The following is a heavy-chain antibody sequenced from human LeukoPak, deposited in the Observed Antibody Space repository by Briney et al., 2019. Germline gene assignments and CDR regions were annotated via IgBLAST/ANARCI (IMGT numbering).Heavy chain of an antibody. CDR1: GFTFSIYE. CDR3: ARDRFVQVHSGFFDY. Sequence: GGSLRLSCAASGFTFSIYEMNWVRQAPGKGLEWVSYIDGSGGIIYYADSVRGRFTISRDNAKNSLYLQMDSLRADDTAVYYCARDRFVQVHSGFFDYWGQGTLVSVSS. J-gene: IGHJ4*02. CDR2: IDGSGGII. D-gene: IGHD3-10*01. V-gene: IGHV3-48*03.